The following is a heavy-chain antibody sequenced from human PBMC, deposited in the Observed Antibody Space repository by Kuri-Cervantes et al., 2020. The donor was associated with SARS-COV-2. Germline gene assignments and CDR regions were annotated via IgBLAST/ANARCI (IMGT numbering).Heavy chain of an antibody. D-gene: IGHD3-22*01. J-gene: IGHJ1*01. V-gene: IGHV3-74*01. CDR1: GFTFSGHW. CDR3: ASNYYDSSGYYQH. Sequence: GESLKISCAASGFTFSGHWIHWVRQAPGKGLVWVSRINPDGSYTNNADSVKGRFTISRDNAKNSLYLQMNSLRAEDTAVYYCASNYYDSSGYYQHWGQGTLVTVSS. CDR2: INPDGSYT.